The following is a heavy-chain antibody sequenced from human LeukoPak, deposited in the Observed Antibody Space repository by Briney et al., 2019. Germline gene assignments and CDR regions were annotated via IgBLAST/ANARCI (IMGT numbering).Heavy chain of an antibody. CDR3: ARGSTYYYDSNPLDYYYYMDV. Sequence: PSETLSLTCTVSGGSISSGGYYWSWIRQPPGKGLEWIGYIYHSGSTYYNPSLKSRVTISVDRSKNQFSLKLSSVTAADTAVYYCARGSTYYYDSNPLDYYYYMDVWGKGTTVTVSS. CDR2: IYHSGST. D-gene: IGHD3-22*01. V-gene: IGHV4-30-2*01. J-gene: IGHJ6*03. CDR1: GGSISSGGYY.